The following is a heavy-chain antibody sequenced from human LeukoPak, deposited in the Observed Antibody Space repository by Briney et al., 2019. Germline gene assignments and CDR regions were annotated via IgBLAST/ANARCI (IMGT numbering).Heavy chain of an antibody. Sequence: AGGSLRLSCAASGFIFNNYGLIWVRQAPGKGLEWVSAISNDGGGTNYADFVKGRFTISRDNSKNTLFLQMNSLRAEDTALYYCAKGSSGYFVDLWGQGTLVTVSS. CDR2: ISNDGGGT. J-gene: IGHJ5*02. V-gene: IGHV3-23*01. CDR3: AKGSSGYFVDL. CDR1: GFIFNNYG. D-gene: IGHD3-22*01.